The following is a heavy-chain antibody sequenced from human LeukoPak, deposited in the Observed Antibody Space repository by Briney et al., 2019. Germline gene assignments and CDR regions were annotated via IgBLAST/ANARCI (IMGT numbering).Heavy chain of an antibody. D-gene: IGHD3-3*01. Sequence: GRSLRLSCAASGFPFSSYGMHWVRQAPGKGLEWVAVIWYEGSNKYYADSVKGRFTISRDNSKNTLYLQMNSLRAEDTAVYYCARGDFWSAYCDYWGQGTLVTVSS. CDR3: ARGDFWSAYCDY. CDR2: IWYEGSNK. V-gene: IGHV3-33*01. J-gene: IGHJ4*02. CDR1: GFPFSSYG.